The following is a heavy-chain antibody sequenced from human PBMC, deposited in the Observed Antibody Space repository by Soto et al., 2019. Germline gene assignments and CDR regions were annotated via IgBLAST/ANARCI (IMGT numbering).Heavy chain of an antibody. D-gene: IGHD2-2*02. CDR2: IYYSGST. CDR3: ARDHGYCSSTSCYTHFDY. J-gene: IGHJ4*02. V-gene: IGHV4-30-4*01. Sequence: LSLTCTVSGGSISSGDYYWSWIRQPPGKGLEWIGYIYYSGSTYYNPSLKSRVTISVDTSKNQFSLKLSSVTAADTAVYYCARDHGYCSSTSCYTHFDYWGQGTLVTVSS. CDR1: GGSISSGDYY.